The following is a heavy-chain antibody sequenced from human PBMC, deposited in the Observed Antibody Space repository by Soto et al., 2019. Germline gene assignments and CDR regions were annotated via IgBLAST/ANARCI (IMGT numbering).Heavy chain of an antibody. D-gene: IGHD6-13*01. CDR1: GYTFTGYY. CDR3: AREAKAAAGMYYYYYYGMDV. Sequence: QVQLVQSGAEVKKPGASVKVSCKASGYTFTGYYMHWVRQAPGQGLEWMGWINPSSGGTNYAQKFQGWVTMTRDTSISSAYMELSRLRSDDTAVYYCAREAKAAAGMYYYYYYGMDVWGQGTTVTVSS. V-gene: IGHV1-2*04. CDR2: INPSSGGT. J-gene: IGHJ6*02.